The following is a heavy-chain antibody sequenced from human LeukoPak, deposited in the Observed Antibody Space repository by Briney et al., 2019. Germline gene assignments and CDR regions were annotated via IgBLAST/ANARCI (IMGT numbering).Heavy chain of an antibody. CDR1: GFTFSSYA. CDR3: AKDPSWSYDSSGYLLDY. CDR2: ISGSGGNT. J-gene: IGHJ4*02. V-gene: IGHV3-23*01. D-gene: IGHD3-22*01. Sequence: GGSLRLSCAASGFTFSSYAMSWVRQAPGKGLEWVSGISGSGGNTYYADSEKGRFTISRDNSKNTLYLQMNSLRAEDTAVYYCAKDPSWSYDSSGYLLDYWGQGTLVTVSS.